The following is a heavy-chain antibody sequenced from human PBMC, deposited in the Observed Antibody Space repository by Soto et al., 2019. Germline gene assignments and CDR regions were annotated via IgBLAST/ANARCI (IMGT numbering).Heavy chain of an antibody. D-gene: IGHD3-3*01. J-gene: IGHJ6*02. CDR1: GCTFTSYY. CDR2: INPSGGST. Sequence: ASVKVSCKASGCTFTSYYMHWVRQAPGQGLEWMGIINPSGGSTSYAQKFQGRVTMTRDTSTSTVYMELSSLRSEDTAVYYCARENDFWSGYPDPYYYYGMDVWGQGTTVTVSS. V-gene: IGHV1-46*01. CDR3: ARENDFWSGYPDPYYYYGMDV.